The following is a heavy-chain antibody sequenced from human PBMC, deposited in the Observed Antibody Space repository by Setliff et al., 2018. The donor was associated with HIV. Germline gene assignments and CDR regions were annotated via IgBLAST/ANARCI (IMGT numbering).Heavy chain of an antibody. CDR3: ARGWGHDGFDF. CDR2: INHSGGT. J-gene: IGHJ3*01. D-gene: IGHD7-27*01. CDR1: GRSFSGYY. V-gene: IGHV4-34*01. Sequence: PSETLSLTCAVYGRSFSGYYWNWIRQSPGKGLEWIGEINHSGGTNYNPSLKSRVTMSIDTSKNQFSLNVSSVTAADMAVYYCARGWGHDGFDFWGQGTMVTVS.